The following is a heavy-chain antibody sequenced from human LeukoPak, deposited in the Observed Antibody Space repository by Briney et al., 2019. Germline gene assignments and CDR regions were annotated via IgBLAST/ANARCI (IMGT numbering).Heavy chain of an antibody. Sequence: GGSLRLSCAASGFTFSNYWMTWVRQAQGKGLEWVANIKQDGIEKYYVDSVKGRFTISRDNAKNSLYLQLNILRAEDTAVYYCARYYHNWFDPWGQGTLVTVSS. J-gene: IGHJ5*02. D-gene: IGHD3-16*01. CDR2: IKQDGIEK. CDR1: GFTFSNYW. CDR3: ARYYHNWFDP. V-gene: IGHV3-7*01.